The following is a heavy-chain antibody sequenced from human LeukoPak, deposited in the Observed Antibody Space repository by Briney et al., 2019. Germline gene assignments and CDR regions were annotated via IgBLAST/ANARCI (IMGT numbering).Heavy chain of an antibody. CDR2: ISAYNGNT. Sequence: ASVEVSCKASGYTFTSYGISWVRQAPGQGLEWMGWISAYNGNTNYAQKLQGRVTMTTDTSTSTAYMELRSLRSDDTAVYYCARSIAARQHFDYWGQGTLVTVSS. J-gene: IGHJ4*02. D-gene: IGHD6-6*01. CDR3: ARSIAARQHFDY. CDR1: GYTFTSYG. V-gene: IGHV1-18*01.